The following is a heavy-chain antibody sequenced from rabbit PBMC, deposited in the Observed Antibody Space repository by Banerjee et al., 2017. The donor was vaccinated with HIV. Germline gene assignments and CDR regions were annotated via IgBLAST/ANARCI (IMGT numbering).Heavy chain of an antibody. D-gene: IGHD4-1*01. Sequence: QEQLEESGGDLVKPEGSLTLTCTASGFSFNNKYVMCWVRQAPGKGLEWIACIYGGSSGNTYYASWAKGRFTISKASWTTVTLQMTSLTAADTASYFCARDLAGVIGWNFNLWGQGTLVTVS. CDR3: ARDLAGVIGWNFNL. CDR1: GFSFNNKYV. CDR2: IYGGSSGNT. J-gene: IGHJ4*01. V-gene: IGHV1S45*01.